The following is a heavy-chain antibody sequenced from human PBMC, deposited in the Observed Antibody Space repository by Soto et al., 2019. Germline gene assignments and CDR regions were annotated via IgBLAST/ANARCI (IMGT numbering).Heavy chain of an antibody. CDR3: ARDWNDSSGYSLLGWFDP. CDR1: GYTFTSYY. Sequence: GASVKVSCKASGYTFTSYYMHWVRQAPGQGLEWMGIINPSGGSTSYAQKFQGRVTMARDTSTSTVYMELSSLRSEDTAVYYCARDWNDSSGYSLLGWFDPWGQGTLVTVSS. J-gene: IGHJ5*02. V-gene: IGHV1-46*01. CDR2: INPSGGST. D-gene: IGHD3-22*01.